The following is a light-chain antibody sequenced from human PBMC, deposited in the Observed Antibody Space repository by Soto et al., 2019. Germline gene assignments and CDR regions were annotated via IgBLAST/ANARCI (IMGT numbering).Light chain of an antibody. V-gene: IGLV1-51*02. CDR2: ENN. J-gene: IGLJ3*02. Sequence: QSVLTQPPSVSAAPGQKVTISCSGSSSNIGNNYVSWYQQLPGTAPKLLIYENNKGPSGNPDRFSGSKSGTSATLGISGLQTGDEADYYCGAWDSSLSDWVFGGGTKLTVL. CDR1: SSNIGNNY. CDR3: GAWDSSLSDWV.